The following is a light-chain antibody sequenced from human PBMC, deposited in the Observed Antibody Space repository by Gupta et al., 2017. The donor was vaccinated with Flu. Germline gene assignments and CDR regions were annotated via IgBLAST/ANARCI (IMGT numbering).Light chain of an antibody. V-gene: IGKV2-28*01. CDR2: LGS. J-gene: IGKJ1*01. CDR3: MQALQTPPWT. CDR1: QSLLHSNGYNY. Sequence: DIVMTQSPLSLPVTPGEPASISCRSSQSLLHSNGYNYLDWYLQKPGQSPQLLIYLGSNRGSGVPDRFSGSGSGTDFTLKSSRGEAEDVGVYYCMQALQTPPWTFGQGTKVEIK.